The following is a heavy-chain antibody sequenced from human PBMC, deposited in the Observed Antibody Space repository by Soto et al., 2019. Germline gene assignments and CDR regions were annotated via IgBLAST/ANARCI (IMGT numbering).Heavy chain of an antibody. Sequence: SETLSLTCTVSGASVSNTYYYWSWIRQPPGKGLEWIGYIYYSGSTNYNPSLKSRVTISADRSTNQFSLQLGSATVADTAVYYCARDKGGVRAASEGGHGMDVWGQGTTVTVSS. CDR2: IYYSGST. CDR1: GASVSNTYYY. V-gene: IGHV4-61*01. J-gene: IGHJ6*02. CDR3: ARDKGGVRAASEGGHGMDV. D-gene: IGHD6-13*01.